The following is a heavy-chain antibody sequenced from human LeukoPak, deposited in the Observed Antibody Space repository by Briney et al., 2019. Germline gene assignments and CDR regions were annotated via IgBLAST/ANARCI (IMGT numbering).Heavy chain of an antibody. CDR1: GFTFDDYG. D-gene: IGHD2-15*01. J-gene: IGHJ4*02. Sequence: GSLRLSCAASGFTFDDYGMSWVRQAPGKGLEWVAGINWNGASIGYADSVKGRFTISRDSAKKSLYLQMNSLRAEDTALYYCARGYCISGSCWYFDHWGQGTLVTVPS. CDR3: ARGYCISGSCWYFDH. V-gene: IGHV3-20*04. CDR2: INWNGASI.